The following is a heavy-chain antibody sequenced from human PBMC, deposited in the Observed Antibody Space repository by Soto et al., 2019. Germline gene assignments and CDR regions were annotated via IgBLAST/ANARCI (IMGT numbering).Heavy chain of an antibody. J-gene: IGHJ4*02. D-gene: IGHD1-26*01. CDR1: GDSIRSSTSY. CDR3: VRHSSGSRRSGFGY. CDR2: IYDGGNS. Sequence: QLQLQESGPGLVKPSETLSLTCTVSGDSIRSSTSYWGWVRQPPGKGREWIACIYDGGNSHYHPPFRSRVTISGDTSNIHFSLKLSSVTAADTAVYYCVRHSSGSRRSGFGYWGQGTLVIVSS. V-gene: IGHV4-39*01.